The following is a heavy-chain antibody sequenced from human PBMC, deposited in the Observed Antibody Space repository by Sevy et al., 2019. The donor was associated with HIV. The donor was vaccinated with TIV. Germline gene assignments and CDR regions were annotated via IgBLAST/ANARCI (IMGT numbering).Heavy chain of an antibody. CDR3: TWVTKVTEPLGV. D-gene: IGHD4-4*01. CDR2: IKSKGSGGTR. V-gene: IGHV3-15*01. CDR1: VLTFTDAW. J-gene: IGHJ6*02. Sequence: GGSLRLSCVVSVLTFTDAWMAWVRQAPGKGLEWVGRIKSKGSGGTRDYAAPVKGRFTISRDDSKNTVYLQMNSLKTEDTAVYYCTWVTKVTEPLGVWGQGTAVTVSS.